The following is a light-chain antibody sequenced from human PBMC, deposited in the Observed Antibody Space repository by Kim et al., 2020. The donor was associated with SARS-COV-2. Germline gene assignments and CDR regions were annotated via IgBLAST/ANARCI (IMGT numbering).Light chain of an antibody. J-gene: IGLJ1*01. CDR3: SSYTSSSTLV. V-gene: IGLV2-14*01. Sequence: QSALTQPASVSGSPGQSITISCTGTSSDVGGYNYVSWYQQHPGKAPKLMIYDVSKRPSGVSNRFSGSKSGNTASLTISGLQAEDEADYYCSSYTSSSTLVFGNWTK. CDR2: DVS. CDR1: SSDVGGYNY.